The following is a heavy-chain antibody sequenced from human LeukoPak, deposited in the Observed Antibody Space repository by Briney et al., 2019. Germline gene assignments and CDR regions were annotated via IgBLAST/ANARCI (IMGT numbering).Heavy chain of an antibody. Sequence: ASVKVSCKASGYTFTSYDINWVRQATGQGLEWMGWMNPNNAKTGYAQNFQGRVTITSNASTRTIYMELSSLRSEDTAVYYCARDFRAPDSYGYLYYYYMDVWGKGTTVTVSS. V-gene: IGHV1-8*03. CDR2: MNPNNAKT. CDR3: ARDFRAPDSYGYLYYYYMDV. CDR1: GYTFTSYD. D-gene: IGHD5-18*01. J-gene: IGHJ6*03.